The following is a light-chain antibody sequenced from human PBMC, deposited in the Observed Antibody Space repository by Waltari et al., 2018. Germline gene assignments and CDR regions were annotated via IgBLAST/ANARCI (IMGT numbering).Light chain of an antibody. CDR1: QSIRNY. V-gene: IGKV1-39*01. J-gene: IGKJ2*01. CDR2: AAS. CDR3: QQSYSTPRT. Sequence: DIQMTQSPSSLSASVGDRVTITCRASQSIRNYLNWYQEKPGKAPTLLIYAASSLQSGVPSRFSGSGSGTDFTLTISSLQPEDFATYYCQQSYSTPRTFGQGTKLRSN.